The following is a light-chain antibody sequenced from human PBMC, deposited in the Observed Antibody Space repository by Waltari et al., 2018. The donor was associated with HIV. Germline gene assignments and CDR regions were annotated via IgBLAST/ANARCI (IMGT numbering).Light chain of an antibody. V-gene: IGLV2-18*02. J-gene: IGLJ2*01. CDR2: DGS. Sequence: QSALTQPPSVSGSLGQSVTISCTGTSSDVGNYNEVSWYQQSPGTAPRLMLYDGSNRPYGVPDRFSGSKAGNTASLIISGLQAEDEADYDCSSFTTSTTVVFSGGTKLTVL. CDR3: SSFTTSTTVV. CDR1: SSDVGNYNE.